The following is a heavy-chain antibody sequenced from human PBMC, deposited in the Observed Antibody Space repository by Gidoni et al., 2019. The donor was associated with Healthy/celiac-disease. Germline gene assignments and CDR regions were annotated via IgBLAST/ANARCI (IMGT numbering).Heavy chain of an antibody. Sequence: HVQLVQSGAAVKKPGASVTGSCKAYGYTFTSYYMHWVRQAPGQGLEWMGIINPSGGSTSYAQKFQGRVTMTRDTSTSTVYMELSSLRSEDTAVYYCARGAPPRSWNPRNNWFDPWGQGTLVTVSS. CDR3: ARGAPPRSWNPRNNWFDP. CDR2: INPSGGST. V-gene: IGHV1-46*01. D-gene: IGHD6-13*01. CDR1: GYTFTSYY. J-gene: IGHJ5*02.